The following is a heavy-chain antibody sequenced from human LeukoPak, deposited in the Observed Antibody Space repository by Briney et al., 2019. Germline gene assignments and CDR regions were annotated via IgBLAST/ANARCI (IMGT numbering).Heavy chain of an antibody. CDR1: GFTFSSYT. J-gene: IGHJ4*02. Sequence: GGSLRLSCAASGFTFSSYTMNWVRQAPGKWLEWVSSISSSSSYIYYAESVKGRFTMSRDNAKNSLYLQMNSLRAEDTAVYYCARATTYDILTGYFDYWGQGTLVTVSS. CDR3: ARATTYDILTGYFDY. V-gene: IGHV3-21*01. CDR2: ISSSSSYI. D-gene: IGHD3-9*01.